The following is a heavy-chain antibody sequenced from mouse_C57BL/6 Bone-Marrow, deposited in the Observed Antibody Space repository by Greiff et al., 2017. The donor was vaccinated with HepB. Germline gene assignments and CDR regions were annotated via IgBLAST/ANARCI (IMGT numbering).Heavy chain of an antibody. CDR3: ARAYYGLGYFDV. D-gene: IGHD1-1*01. V-gene: IGHV3-1*01. CDR1: GYSITSGYD. CDR2: ISYSGST. Sequence: DVMLVESGPGMVKPSQSLSLTCTVTGYSITSGYDWHWIRHFPGNKLEWMGYISYSGSTNYNPSLKSRISITHDTSKNHFFLKLNSVTTEDTATYYCARAYYGLGYFDVWGTGTTVTVSS. J-gene: IGHJ1*03.